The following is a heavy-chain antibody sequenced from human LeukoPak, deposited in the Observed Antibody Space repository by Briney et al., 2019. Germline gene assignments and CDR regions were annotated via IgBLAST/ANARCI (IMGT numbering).Heavy chain of an antibody. J-gene: IGHJ4*02. V-gene: IGHV3-74*01. CDR3: TRGFRVAARPLNDY. D-gene: IGHD6-6*01. CDR2: INTDETST. Sequence: GGSLRLSCAASGFTFSHFWMHWVRQAPGKGLEWVSRINTDETSTGYADSVKGRFTISRDNADNTIYLQMNRLRVEDTAVYYCTRGFRVAARPLNDYWGQGTLVTVSS. CDR1: GFTFSHFW.